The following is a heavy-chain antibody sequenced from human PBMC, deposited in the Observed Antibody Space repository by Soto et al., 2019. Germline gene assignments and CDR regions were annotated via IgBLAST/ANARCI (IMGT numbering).Heavy chain of an antibody. CDR1: GFTFSSYG. V-gene: IGHV3-30*18. J-gene: IGHJ4*02. D-gene: IGHD2-15*01. CDR2: ISYDGSNK. Sequence: PGGSLRLSCAASGFTFSSYGMHWVRQAPGKGLEWVAVISYDGSNKYYADSVKGRFTISRDNSKNTLYLQMNSLRAEDTAVYYCAQGSEYDFDYWGQGTLVTVSS. CDR3: AQGSEYDFDY.